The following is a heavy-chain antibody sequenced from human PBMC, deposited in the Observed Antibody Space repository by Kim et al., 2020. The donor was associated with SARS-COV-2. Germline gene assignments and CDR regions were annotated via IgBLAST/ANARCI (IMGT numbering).Heavy chain of an antibody. CDR2: INAGNGNT. CDR1: GYTFTSYA. J-gene: IGHJ6*02. V-gene: IGHV1-3*01. D-gene: IGHD3-22*01. Sequence: ASVKVSCKASGYTFTSYAMHWVRQAPGQRLEWMGWINAGNGNTKYSQKFQGRVTITRDTSASTAYMELSSLRSEDTAVYYCASNGYYDSSGYYYYYYGMDVWGQGTTVTVSS. CDR3: ASNGYYDSSGYYYYYYGMDV.